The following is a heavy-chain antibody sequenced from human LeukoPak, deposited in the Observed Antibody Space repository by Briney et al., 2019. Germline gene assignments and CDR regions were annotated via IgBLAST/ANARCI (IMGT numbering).Heavy chain of an antibody. Sequence: GGSLRLSCAASGFTFSSYWMHWVRQAPGKGLVWVSRINTDGSSTSYADSVKGRFTISRDNAKNTLYLQMNSLRAEDTAVYYCAADRRGEMRFDYWGQGTLVTVSS. CDR1: GFTFSSYW. CDR2: INTDGSST. J-gene: IGHJ4*02. V-gene: IGHV3-74*01. CDR3: AADRRGEMRFDY. D-gene: IGHD3-16*01.